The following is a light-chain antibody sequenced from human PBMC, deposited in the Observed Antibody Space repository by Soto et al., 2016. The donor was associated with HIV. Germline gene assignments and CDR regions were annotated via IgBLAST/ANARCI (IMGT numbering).Light chain of an antibody. CDR3: LQDYSYPFT. Sequence: SGVPSRFSGSASGTDFTLTISSLQPEDSASYFCLQDYSYPFTFGQGTKLEIK. J-gene: IGKJ2*01. V-gene: IGKV1-6*01.